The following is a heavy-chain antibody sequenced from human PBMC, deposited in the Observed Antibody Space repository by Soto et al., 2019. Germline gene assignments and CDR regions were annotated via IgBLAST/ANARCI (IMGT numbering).Heavy chain of an antibody. CDR1: GYTFTGYY. J-gene: IGHJ6*02. V-gene: IGHV1-2*02. CDR3: ARERYQVISDGMDV. D-gene: IGHD2-2*01. CDR2: INPQTGGT. Sequence: ASVKVSCKASGYTFTGYYLHWVREAPGQGLEWMGWINPQTGGTSYAQKFQGGVTLSRDTSINTAYLELSRLTFDDAAVYFCARERYQVISDGMDVWGQGTTVTVSS.